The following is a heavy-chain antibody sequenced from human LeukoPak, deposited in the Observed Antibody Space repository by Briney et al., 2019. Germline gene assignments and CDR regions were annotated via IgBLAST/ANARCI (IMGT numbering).Heavy chain of an antibody. CDR1: GGSFSGYY. CDR2: INHSGST. CDR3: ARRRGYCSGGSCHYYYYYMDV. Sequence: SETLSLTCAVYGGSFSGYYWSWIRQPPGKGLEWIGEINHSGSTNYNPSLKSRVTISVDTSKNQFSLKLSSVTAADTAVYYCARRRGYCSGGSCHYYYYYMDVWGKGTTVTVSS. D-gene: IGHD2-15*01. V-gene: IGHV4-34*01. J-gene: IGHJ6*03.